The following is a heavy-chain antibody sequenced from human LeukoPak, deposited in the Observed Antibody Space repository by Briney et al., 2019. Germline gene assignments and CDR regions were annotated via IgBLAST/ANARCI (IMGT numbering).Heavy chain of an antibody. J-gene: IGHJ4*02. Sequence: ASVKVSCKVSGYTFTVYYMHWVRQAPGQGLEWLGWINPNSGGTNYAQNFQGRVTMTRDTSISTFYMELSRLRSDDTAVYYCARDQGHGGNVWDYWGQGTLVTVSS. CDR2: INPNSGGT. V-gene: IGHV1-2*02. CDR1: GYTFTVYY. CDR3: ARDQGHGGNVWDY. D-gene: IGHD4-23*01.